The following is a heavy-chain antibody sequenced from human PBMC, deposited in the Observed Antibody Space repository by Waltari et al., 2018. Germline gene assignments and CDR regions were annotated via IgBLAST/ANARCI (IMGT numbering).Heavy chain of an antibody. D-gene: IGHD4-17*01. J-gene: IGHJ3*02. CDR2: FDPEDGET. V-gene: IGHV1-24*01. Sequence: QVQLVQSGAEVKKPGASVKVSCKVSGYTLTELSMHWVRQAPVKGLAWMGGFDPEDGETIYAQKFQGRVTMTEDTSTDTAYMELSSLRSEDTAVYYCARHSRGTTVTTWVPGAFDIWGQGTMVTVSS. CDR3: ARHSRGTTVTTWVPGAFDI. CDR1: GYTLTELS.